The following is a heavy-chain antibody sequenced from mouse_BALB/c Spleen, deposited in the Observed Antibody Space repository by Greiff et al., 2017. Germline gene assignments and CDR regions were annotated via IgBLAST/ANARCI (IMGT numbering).Heavy chain of an antibody. CDR1: GDSITSGY. V-gene: IGHV3-8*02. Sequence: EVKVVESGPSLVKPSQTLSLTCSVTGDSITSGYWNWIRKFPGNKLEYMGYISYSGSTYYNPSLKSRISITRDTSKNQYYLQLNSVTTEDTATYYCARYLRGPWFAYWGQGTLVTVSA. CDR2: ISYSGST. CDR3: ARYLRGPWFAY. J-gene: IGHJ3*01.